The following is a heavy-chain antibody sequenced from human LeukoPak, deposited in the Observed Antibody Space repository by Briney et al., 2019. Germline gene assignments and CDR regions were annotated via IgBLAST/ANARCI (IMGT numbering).Heavy chain of an antibody. J-gene: IGHJ4*02. CDR2: IYYSGST. CDR3: ARHGSDFWSVYDVSLDY. CDR1: GGSISSYY. Sequence: KPSETLSLTCTVSGGSISSYYWSWIRQPPGKGLEWIGYIYYSGSTNYNPSLKSRITISVDTSKNQFSLKLSSVTAADTAVYYCARHGSDFWSVYDVSLDYWGQGTLVTVSS. V-gene: IGHV4-59*08. D-gene: IGHD3-3*01.